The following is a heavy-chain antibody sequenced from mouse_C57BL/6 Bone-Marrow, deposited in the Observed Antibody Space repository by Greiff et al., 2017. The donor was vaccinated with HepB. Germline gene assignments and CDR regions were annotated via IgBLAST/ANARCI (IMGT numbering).Heavy chain of an antibody. CDR3: TRGEVLLLRRGFDY. Sequence: QVQLQQSGAELARPGASVKLSCKASGYTFPSYGISWVKQRTGQGLEWIGEIYPRSDNTYYNEKFKGKATLTADKSSSTAYMELRSLTSEYSAVYFCTRGEVLLLRRGFDYWGQGTTRTVSS. J-gene: IGHJ2*01. D-gene: IGHD1-1*01. V-gene: IGHV1-81*01. CDR2: IYPRSDNT. CDR1: GYTFPSYG.